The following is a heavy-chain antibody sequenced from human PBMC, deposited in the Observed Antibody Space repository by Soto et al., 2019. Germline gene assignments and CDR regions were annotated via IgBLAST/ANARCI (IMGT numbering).Heavy chain of an antibody. CDR3: ARIMRLGVVVVAATMDGFDY. CDR2: MNPNSGNT. CDR1: GYTFTSYD. D-gene: IGHD2-15*01. V-gene: IGHV1-8*01. J-gene: IGHJ4*02. Sequence: ASVKVSCKASGYTFTSYDINWVRQATGQGLEWLGWMNPNSGNTGYAQKFQGRVTMTRNTSISTAYMELSSLRSEDTAVYYCARIMRLGVVVVAATMDGFDYWGQGTLVTVSS.